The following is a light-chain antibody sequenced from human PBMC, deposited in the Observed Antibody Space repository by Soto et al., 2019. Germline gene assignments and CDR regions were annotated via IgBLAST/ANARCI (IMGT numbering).Light chain of an antibody. V-gene: IGLV8-61*01. CDR3: VLYMGNGISV. J-gene: IGLJ2*01. CDR1: SGSVSPSYY. Sequence: QAVVTQEPSLSVSPGGTVTLTCALSSGSVSPSYYPSWYQQTPGQAPRTLISSTNTRSSGVPDRFSGSILGNKAALIITGAQADDESDYYCVLYMGNGISVFGGGTKVTVL. CDR2: STN.